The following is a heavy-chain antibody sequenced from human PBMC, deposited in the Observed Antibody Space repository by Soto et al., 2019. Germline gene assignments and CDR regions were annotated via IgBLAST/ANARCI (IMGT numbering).Heavy chain of an antibody. CDR1: GYTFTSYG. CDR3: ARDQGRFLEWLPIDY. V-gene: IGHV1-18*04. CDR2: ISAYNGNT. D-gene: IGHD3-3*01. Sequence: RASGEGLCKASGYTFTSYGISWVRQAPGQGLEWMGWISAYNGNTNYAQKLQGRVTMTTDTSTSTAYMELRSLRSDDTAVYYCARDQGRFLEWLPIDYWGQGTLVTVSS. J-gene: IGHJ4*02.